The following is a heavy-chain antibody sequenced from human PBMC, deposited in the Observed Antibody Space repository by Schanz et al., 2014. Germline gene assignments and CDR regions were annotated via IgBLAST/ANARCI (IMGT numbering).Heavy chain of an antibody. V-gene: IGHV3-23*04. Sequence: EVQLAESGGGLVQPGGSLRLSCAASGFTFSSHWMHWVRQAPGKGLEWVSAMNESHSTIYYADSVRGRFTISRDNAENALFLQMNSLRAEDTAVYYCARKVVATIRGYYDNWGQGTLVIVSS. CDR3: ARKVVATIRGYYDN. CDR2: MNESHSTI. D-gene: IGHD5-12*01. J-gene: IGHJ4*02. CDR1: GFTFSSHW.